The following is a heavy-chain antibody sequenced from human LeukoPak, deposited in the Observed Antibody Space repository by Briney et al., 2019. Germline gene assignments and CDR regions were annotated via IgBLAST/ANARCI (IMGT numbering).Heavy chain of an antibody. CDR3: ARDFSRVVVPAAIDY. V-gene: IGHV3-23*01. CDR2: ISGSGGST. Sequence: PGGSLRLSCAASGFTFSSYATSWVRQAPGKGLEWVSAISGSGGSTYYADSVKGRFTISRDNSKNTLYLQMNSLRAEDTAVYYCARDFSRVVVPAAIDYWGQGTLVTVSS. J-gene: IGHJ4*02. CDR1: GFTFSSYA. D-gene: IGHD2-2*01.